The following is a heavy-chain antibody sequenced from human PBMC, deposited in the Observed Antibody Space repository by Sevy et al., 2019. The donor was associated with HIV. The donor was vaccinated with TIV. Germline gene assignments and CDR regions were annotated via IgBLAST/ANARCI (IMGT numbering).Heavy chain of an antibody. CDR1: EFTFSSHA. V-gene: IGHV3-23*01. CDR3: ARDGRGISAFDI. J-gene: IGHJ3*02. CDR2: IRGNGENT. Sequence: GGSLRLSCTASEFTFSSHAVSWVRQAPVKGLEWVSAIRGNGENTHYADSVRGRFTISRDNFKNSLYLQMNSLRAEDTALYYCARDGRGISAFDIWGQGTMVTVSS. D-gene: IGHD3-3*02.